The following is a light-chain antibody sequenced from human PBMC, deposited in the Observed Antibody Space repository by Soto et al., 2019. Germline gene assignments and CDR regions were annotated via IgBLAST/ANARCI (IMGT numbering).Light chain of an antibody. Sequence: SVLTLSPGTLSLSPGERATLSCRASQSVSSSSLAWYQQKPGQAPRLLMYDASSRATGIPDRFSGSGSGTDFTLTIIRLEPEDFAVYYCQQYSSSRTFGQGTKVDIK. CDR3: QQYSSSRT. V-gene: IGKV3-20*01. CDR1: QSVSSSS. J-gene: IGKJ1*01. CDR2: DAS.